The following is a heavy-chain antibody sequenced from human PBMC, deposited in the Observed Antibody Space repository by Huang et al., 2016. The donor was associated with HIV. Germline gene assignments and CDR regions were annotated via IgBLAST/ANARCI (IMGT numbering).Heavy chain of an antibody. CDR2: MGSDSSYI. V-gene: IGHV3-21*02. J-gene: IGHJ5*02. CDR1: GFALSSYG. CDR3: AYQQWLVGGLNH. D-gene: IGHD6-19*01. Sequence: EVELVESGGGLVKPGGSLRLSCAASGFALSSYGMNWVRQAPGKGLELVAVMGSDSSYIDYADSVKGRVTISRDNAKSSIYLQLDSLRAEDTAVYYCAYQQWLVGGLNHWGQGTLVGVSS.